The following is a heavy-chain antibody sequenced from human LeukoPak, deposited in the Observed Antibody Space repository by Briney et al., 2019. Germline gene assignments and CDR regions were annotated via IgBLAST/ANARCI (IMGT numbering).Heavy chain of an antibody. CDR3: ARDSTGGLLWFGEAQGDAFDI. CDR2: IYYSGST. D-gene: IGHD3-10*01. Sequence: SETLFLTCTVSGGSISSGGYYWSWIRQHPGKGLEWIGYIYYSGSTYYNPSLKSRVTISVDTSKNQFSLKLSSVTAADTAVYYCARDSTGGLLWFGEAQGDAFDIWGQGTMVTVSS. J-gene: IGHJ3*02. CDR1: GGSISSGGYY. V-gene: IGHV4-31*03.